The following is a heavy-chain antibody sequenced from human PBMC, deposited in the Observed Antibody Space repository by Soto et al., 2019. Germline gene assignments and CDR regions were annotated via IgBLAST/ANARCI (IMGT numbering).Heavy chain of an antibody. Sequence: GGSLRLSCAASGFTFSSYSMNWVRQAPGKGLEWVSYISSSSSNIYYADSVKGRFTISRDNAKNSLYLQMNSLRAEDTAVYYCAKGVPSPTQHAFDIWGQGTMVTVSS. CDR3: AKGVPSPTQHAFDI. J-gene: IGHJ3*02. V-gene: IGHV3-48*01. CDR2: ISSSSSNI. CDR1: GFTFSSYS.